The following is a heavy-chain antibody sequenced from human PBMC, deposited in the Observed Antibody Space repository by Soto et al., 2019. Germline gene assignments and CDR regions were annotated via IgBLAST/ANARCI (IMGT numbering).Heavy chain of an antibody. D-gene: IGHD5-18*01. CDR2: IKQDGSEK. V-gene: IGHV3-7*01. Sequence: XGSLRLSCAASGFTLSSYWMSWVRQAPGKGLDWVANIKQDGSEKYYVDSVKGRFTISRDNAKNSLYLQMNSLRAEDTAVYYCARGDPYTYWGQGTLVTVSS. J-gene: IGHJ4*02. CDR1: GFTLSSYW. CDR3: ARGDPYTY.